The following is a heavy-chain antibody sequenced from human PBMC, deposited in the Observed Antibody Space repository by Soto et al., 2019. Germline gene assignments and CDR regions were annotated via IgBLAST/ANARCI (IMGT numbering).Heavy chain of an antibody. V-gene: IGHV3-21*01. CDR1: GFTFRNYI. J-gene: IGHJ3*01. CDR3: SRGAGYYYGSGTDAFDV. CDR2: TSGSSTYV. D-gene: IGHD3-10*01. Sequence: EVQLLESGGGLVKPGGSLRLSCAASGFTFRNYIMNWVRQPPGQGLEWVASTSGSSTYVDYADSLKGLIAIARENAKNSLSLELKALRDEDSAVYYCSRGAGYYYGSGTDAFDVWGQGTLVTVAS.